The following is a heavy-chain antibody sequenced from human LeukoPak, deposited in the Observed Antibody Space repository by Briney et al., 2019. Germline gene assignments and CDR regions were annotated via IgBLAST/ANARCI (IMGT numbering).Heavy chain of an antibody. CDR1: GYTFTSYD. D-gene: IGHD3-3*01. Sequence: GASVKVSCTASGYTFTSYDINWVRQATGHGLEWMGWMNPNSGNTGYAQKFQGRVAITRNTSISTAYRELSSLRSEETAVYYCARGPNYDFWSGYPTDAFDIWGQGTMVTVSS. CDR3: ARGPNYDFWSGYPTDAFDI. V-gene: IGHV1-8*03. CDR2: MNPNSGNT. J-gene: IGHJ3*02.